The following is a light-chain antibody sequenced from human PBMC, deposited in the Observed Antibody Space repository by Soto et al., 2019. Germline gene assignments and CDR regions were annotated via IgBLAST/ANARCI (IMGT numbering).Light chain of an antibody. CDR2: DAS. V-gene: IGKV1-5*01. J-gene: IGKJ1*01. CDR3: RQYNSYYPT. Sequence: DIQMTQSPSTLSASVGDRVTITCRASQSIDNWLAWYQQKPGKAPKLLIYDASYLESGVPLRFSGSGSGTEFTLSISSLQPDDFATYYCRQYNSYYPTFGQGTKVEIK. CDR1: QSIDNW.